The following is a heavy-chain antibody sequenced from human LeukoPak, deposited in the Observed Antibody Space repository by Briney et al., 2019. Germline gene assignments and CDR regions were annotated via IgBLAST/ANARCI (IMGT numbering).Heavy chain of an antibody. CDR3: AELGITMIGGV. V-gene: IGHV3-48*04. CDR1: GFTFINYS. D-gene: IGHD3-10*02. J-gene: IGHJ6*04. Sequence: GGSLRLSCTASGFTFINYSMNWVRQAPGKGLEWVSSISSSGSTIYYADSVKGRFTISRDNAKNSLYLQMNSLRAEDTAVYYCAELGITMIGGVWGKGTTVTISS. CDR2: ISSSGSTI.